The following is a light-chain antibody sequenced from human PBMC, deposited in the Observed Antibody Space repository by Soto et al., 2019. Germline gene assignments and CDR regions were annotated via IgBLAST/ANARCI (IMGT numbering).Light chain of an antibody. Sequence: IQMTQSPSSLSASVGDRVTITCRASQGIRYDLGWYQQQLGKAPKHLLYATSSLQSGVPSRFSGSGSGTEFTLTTCSLQPEDFATYYWLQYNTCPWTFGQGTKVEIK. CDR3: LQYNTCPWT. V-gene: IGKV1-17*01. CDR2: ATS. CDR1: QGIRYD. J-gene: IGKJ1*01.